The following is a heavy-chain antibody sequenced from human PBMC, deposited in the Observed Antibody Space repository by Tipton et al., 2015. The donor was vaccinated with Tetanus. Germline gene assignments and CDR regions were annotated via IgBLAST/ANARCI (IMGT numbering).Heavy chain of an antibody. CDR1: LGDYY. Sequence: LGDYYMSWIRQAPGKGLEWISYSSSRGTTTYYTDSVRGRFTISRDNAKNSLYLQMNGLRDDDTAVYFCARDFRPIFGVAHPFDSWGQGTLVTVSS. D-gene: IGHD3-3*01. CDR3: ARDFRPIFGVAHPFDS. V-gene: IGHV3-11*04. CDR2: SSSRGTTT. J-gene: IGHJ5*01.